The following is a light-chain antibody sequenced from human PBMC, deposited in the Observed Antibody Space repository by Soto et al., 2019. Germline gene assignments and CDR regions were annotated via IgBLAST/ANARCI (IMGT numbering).Light chain of an antibody. CDR3: RSYTRSSTYV. J-gene: IGLJ1*01. CDR2: EVS. CDR1: SSDVGGYNY. Sequence: QSALNQPASVSGSPGQSITISCTGTSSDVGGYNYVSWYHQHPGKAPKLMIYEVSNRPSGVSNRFSGSKSGNTDSRTISGLQAEDEADYYCRSYTRSSTYVFGTGTKLTVL. V-gene: IGLV2-14*01.